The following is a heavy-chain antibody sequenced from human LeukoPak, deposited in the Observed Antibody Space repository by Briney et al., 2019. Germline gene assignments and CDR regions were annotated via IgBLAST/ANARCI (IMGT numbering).Heavy chain of an antibody. Sequence: SETLSLTCAVYGGSFSGYYWSWIRQPPGKGLEWIGEINHSGSTNYNPSLKSRVTISVDTSKNQFSLKLSSVTAADTAVYYCATYSGDDYDAFDIWGQGTMVTVSS. CDR1: GGSFSGYY. CDR3: ATYSGDDYDAFDI. CDR2: INHSGST. V-gene: IGHV4-34*01. D-gene: IGHD5-12*01. J-gene: IGHJ3*02.